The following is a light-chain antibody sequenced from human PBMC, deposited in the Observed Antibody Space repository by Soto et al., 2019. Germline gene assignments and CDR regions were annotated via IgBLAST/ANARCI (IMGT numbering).Light chain of an antibody. J-gene: IGKJ1*01. CDR2: GVS. Sequence: ELVLTQSPVALSLSSGERATLSCRASQSVSSTLLTWYQQKPGQAPRLLIYGVSSRDNGIPDRFSGSGSGTDFTLTISRVEAEDFAVYFCQHYGDSSWTFGQGSRVEIK. CDR3: QHYGDSSWT. CDR1: QSVSSTL. V-gene: IGKV3-20*01.